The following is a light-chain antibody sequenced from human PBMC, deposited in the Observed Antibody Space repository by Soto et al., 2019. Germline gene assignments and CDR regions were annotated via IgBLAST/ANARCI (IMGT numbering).Light chain of an antibody. Sequence: QSVLTQSPSASASLGASVKLTCTLSIGLNTYAIAWHQQQPEKGPRFLMKLDSDRSHSKGVGIPDRFLGSSSGAERYLTISGLQSDDDADYYVQTCGASLVFFGGGTKVTVL. V-gene: IGLV4-69*01. J-gene: IGLJ2*01. CDR2: LDSDRSH. CDR3: QTCGASLVF. CDR1: IGLNTYA.